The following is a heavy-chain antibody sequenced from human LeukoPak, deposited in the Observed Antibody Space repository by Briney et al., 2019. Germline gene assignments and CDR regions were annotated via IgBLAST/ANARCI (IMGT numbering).Heavy chain of an antibody. V-gene: IGHV4-59*01. CDR1: GGSISTYY. D-gene: IGHD6-13*01. CDR2: IYYIGST. Sequence: PSETLSLTCTVSGGSISTYYWSWIRQPPGKRLECIGYIYYIGSTNYNPSLNNRVTISIDRSRNQFSLKLNSVTPADTAVYYCARAPQDGSNWSHYFDHWGRGALVTVSS. J-gene: IGHJ4*02. CDR3: ARAPQDGSNWSHYFDH.